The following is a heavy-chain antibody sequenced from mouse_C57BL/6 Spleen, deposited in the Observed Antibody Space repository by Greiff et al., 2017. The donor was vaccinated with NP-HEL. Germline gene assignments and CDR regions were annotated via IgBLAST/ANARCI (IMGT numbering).Heavy chain of an antibody. CDR1: GFTFSSYA. D-gene: IGHD4-1*02. Sequence: DVKLVESGGGLVKPGGSLKLSCAASGFTFSSYAMSWVRQTPEKRLEWVATISDGGSYTYYPDNVKGRFTISRDNAKNNLYLQMSHLKSEDTAMYYCARDATGTAYWYFDVWGTGTTVTVSS. CDR2: ISDGGSYT. CDR3: ARDATGTAYWYFDV. V-gene: IGHV5-4*01. J-gene: IGHJ1*03.